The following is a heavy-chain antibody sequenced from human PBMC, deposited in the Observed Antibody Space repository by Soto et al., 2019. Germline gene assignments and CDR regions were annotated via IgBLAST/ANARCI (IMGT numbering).Heavy chain of an antibody. Sequence: NPSETLSLTCTVSGGSISSSSYYWGWIRQPPGKGLEWIGSIYYSGSTYYNPSLKSRVTISVDTSRNQFSLKLSSVTAADTAVYYCARSERSMVSDYWGQGTLVTVSS. CDR2: IYYSGST. CDR3: ARSERSMVSDY. D-gene: IGHD2-8*01. V-gene: IGHV4-39*01. J-gene: IGHJ4*02. CDR1: GGSISSSSYY.